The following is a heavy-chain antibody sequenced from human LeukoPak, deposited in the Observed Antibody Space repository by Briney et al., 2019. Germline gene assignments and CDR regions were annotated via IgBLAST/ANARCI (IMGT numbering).Heavy chain of an antibody. CDR1: GFTLSSYE. CDR3: ARGYSYGASGFDY. J-gene: IGHJ4*02. CDR2: VDYSGGDT. Sequence: GGSLRLSCIASGFTLSSYEMSWIRQAPGKGLEWVSSVDYSGGDTHYADSVMGRFTISRDNSKNTLYLQLNSLSADDTAVYYCARGYSYGASGFDYWGQGTLVTVSS. V-gene: IGHV3-23*01. D-gene: IGHD5-18*01.